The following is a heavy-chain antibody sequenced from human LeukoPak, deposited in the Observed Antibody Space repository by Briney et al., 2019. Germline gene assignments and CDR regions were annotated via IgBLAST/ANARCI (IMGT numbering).Heavy chain of an antibody. CDR1: GHSSSSGYY. Sequence: SETLSLTCAVSGHSSSSGYYWGWIRQPPGKGLEWIGTVYHSGSTYYNPSLRSRVTISVDTSKNQFSLKLSSVTAADTAVYYCARDPAPDAFDIWGQGAMVTVSS. CDR3: ARDPAPDAFDI. V-gene: IGHV4-38-2*02. CDR2: VYHSGST. J-gene: IGHJ3*02.